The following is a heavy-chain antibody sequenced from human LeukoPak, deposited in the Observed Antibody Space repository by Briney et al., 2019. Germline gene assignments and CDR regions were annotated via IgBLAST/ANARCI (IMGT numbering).Heavy chain of an antibody. CDR2: INHNGDT. CDR3: ARAGVVPAAINRAFDI. D-gene: IGHD2-2*02. Sequence: SGTLSLTCIVSGGSIISGDYYWSWIRQPPGKGREWIGYINHNGDTYYNPSLKSRVSISVDTSKNQFSLKLSSVTAADTAVYYCARAGVVPAAINRAFDIWGQGSVVTVSS. CDR1: GGSIISGDYY. J-gene: IGHJ3*02. V-gene: IGHV4-30-4*08.